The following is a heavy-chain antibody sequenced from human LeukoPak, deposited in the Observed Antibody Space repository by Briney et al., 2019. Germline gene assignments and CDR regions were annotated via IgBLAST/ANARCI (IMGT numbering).Heavy chain of an antibody. CDR3: AREFRQSNWNDGHWFDP. V-gene: IGHV1-18*01. Sequence: ASVKVSCKASGYTFTSYGISWVRQAPGQGLEWMGWISAYNGNTNYAQKLQGRVTITADTSTSTAYMELSSLRSEDTAIYYCAREFRQSNWNDGHWFDPWGQGTLVTVSS. J-gene: IGHJ5*02. D-gene: IGHD1-20*01. CDR2: ISAYNGNT. CDR1: GYTFTSYG.